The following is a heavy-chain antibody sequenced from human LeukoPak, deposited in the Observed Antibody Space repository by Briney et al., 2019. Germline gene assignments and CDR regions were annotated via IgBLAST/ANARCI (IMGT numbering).Heavy chain of an antibody. CDR3: ARFGGYCSSTSCYTEHYYYYYMDV. J-gene: IGHJ6*03. Sequence: GASVKVSCKASGYTFTGYYMHWVRQAPGQGFEWMGWINPNSGGTNYAQKFQGRVTMTRDTSISTAYMELSRLRSDDTAVYYCARFGGYCSSTSCYTEHYYYYYMDVWGKGTTVTVSS. D-gene: IGHD2-2*02. CDR2: INPNSGGT. CDR1: GYTFTGYY. V-gene: IGHV1-2*02.